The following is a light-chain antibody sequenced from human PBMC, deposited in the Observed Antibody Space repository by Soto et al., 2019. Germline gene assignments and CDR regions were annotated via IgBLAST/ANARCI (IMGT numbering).Light chain of an antibody. CDR2: DAS. V-gene: IGKV3-11*01. CDR3: QHRNNWPWT. CDR1: QSVGRY. J-gene: IGKJ1*01. Sequence: EIVLTQSPAILYLSPGERATLSCRASQSVGRYLVWYQQKPGQAPSLLIYDASNRATGIPARFSGSGSGTDFTLTISSLESEDFAVYYCQHRNNWPWTLGQGTRVEIK.